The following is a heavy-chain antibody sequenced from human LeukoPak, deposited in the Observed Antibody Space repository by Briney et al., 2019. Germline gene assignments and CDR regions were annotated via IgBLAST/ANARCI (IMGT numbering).Heavy chain of an antibody. J-gene: IGHJ4*02. Sequence: GGSLRLSCAASGFTFDDYAMHWVRQAPGKGLEWVSGISWNSGSIGYADSVKGRFTISRDNAKNSLYLQMNSLRAEDTALYYCATSARTSDTAMVNYWGQGTLVTVSS. CDR2: ISWNSGSI. CDR3: ATSARTSDTAMVNY. D-gene: IGHD5-18*01. CDR1: GFTFDDYA. V-gene: IGHV3-9*01.